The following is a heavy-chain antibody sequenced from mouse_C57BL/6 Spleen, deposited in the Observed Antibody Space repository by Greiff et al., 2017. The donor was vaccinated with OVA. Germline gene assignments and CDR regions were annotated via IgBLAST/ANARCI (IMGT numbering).Heavy chain of an antibody. CDR3: ARRATTAYYYAMDY. D-gene: IGHD1-2*01. Sequence: EVQLQQSGPELVKPGASVKIPCKASGYTFTDYNMDWVKQSHGKSLEWIGDINPNNGGTIYNQKFKGKATLTVDKSSSTAYMELRSLTSEDTAVYYCARRATTAYYYAMDYWGQGTSVTVSS. J-gene: IGHJ4*01. CDR1: GYTFTDYN. CDR2: INPNNGGT. V-gene: IGHV1-18*01.